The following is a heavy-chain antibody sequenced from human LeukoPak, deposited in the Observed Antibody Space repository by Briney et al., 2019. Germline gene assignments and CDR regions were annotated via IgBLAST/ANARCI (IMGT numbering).Heavy chain of an antibody. CDR1: GGSISSYY. CDR3: AREGYSGETDY. J-gene: IGHJ4*02. CDR2: IYYSGST. V-gene: IGHV4-59*01. Sequence: SETLSLTCTVSGGSISSYYWSWIRQPPGKGLEWIGYIYYSGSTNYNPSLKSRVTMSVDTSKNQFSLKLSSVTAADTAVYYCAREGYSGETDYWGQGTLVTVSS. D-gene: IGHD1-26*01.